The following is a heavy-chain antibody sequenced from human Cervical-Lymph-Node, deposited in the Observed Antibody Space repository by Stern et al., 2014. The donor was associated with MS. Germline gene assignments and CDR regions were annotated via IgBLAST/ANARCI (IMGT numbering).Heavy chain of an antibody. V-gene: IGHV1-2*02. CDR3: ARERHSMDV. CDR2: IDPNSGGT. CDR1: GYSFTAYY. J-gene: IGHJ6*02. Sequence: QDQLVQSGAEVKKPGASVKVSCKASGYSFTAYYMHWVRQAPGPGLEWMGWIDPNSGGTKSAQNFQGRVTMTRDTSISTFYMELSGLTSDDTAVFYCARERHSMDVWGQGTTVTVSS.